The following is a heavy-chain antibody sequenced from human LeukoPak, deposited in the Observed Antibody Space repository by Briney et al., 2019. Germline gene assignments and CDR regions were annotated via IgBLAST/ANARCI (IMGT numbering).Heavy chain of an antibody. CDR1: GFTFSSYS. D-gene: IGHD7-27*01. V-gene: IGHV3-21*01. CDR2: ISSSSSYI. Sequence: GGSLRLSYAASGFTFSSYSMNWVRQAPGKGLEWVSSISSSSSYIYYADSVKGRFTISRDNAKNSLYLQMNSLRAEDTAVYYCARASKWGSITFDYWGQGTLVTVSS. CDR3: ARASKWGSITFDY. J-gene: IGHJ4*02.